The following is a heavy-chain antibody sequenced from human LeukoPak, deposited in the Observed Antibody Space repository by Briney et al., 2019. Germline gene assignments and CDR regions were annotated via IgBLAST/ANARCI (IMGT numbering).Heavy chain of an antibody. V-gene: IGHV3-23*01. CDR1: GFTFSNFW. CDR2: ISGSGGST. Sequence: GGSLRLSCAASGFTFSNFWMNWVRQAPGKGPEWVSAISGSGGSTYYADSVKGRFTISRDNSKNTLYLQMNSLRAEDTAVYYCAKDGRRDGYSDYWGQGTLVTVSS. CDR3: AKDGRRDGYSDY. D-gene: IGHD5-24*01. J-gene: IGHJ4*02.